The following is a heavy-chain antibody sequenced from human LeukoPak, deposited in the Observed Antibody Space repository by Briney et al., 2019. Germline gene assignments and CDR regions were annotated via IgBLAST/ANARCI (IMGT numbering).Heavy chain of an antibody. V-gene: IGHV4-30-4*01. Sequence: SETLSLTCTVSGGSISSGDYYWSWTRQPPGKALEWIRYIYYSGSTYYNPSLKSRVTISVDTYKNQFSLNLNSVTAADTAIYYCARWPIHLGYCSGSLCHKWFDPWGQGTLVTVSS. CDR3: ARWPIHLGYCSGSLCHKWFDP. D-gene: IGHD2-15*01. CDR1: GGSISSGDYY. J-gene: IGHJ5*02. CDR2: IYYSGST.